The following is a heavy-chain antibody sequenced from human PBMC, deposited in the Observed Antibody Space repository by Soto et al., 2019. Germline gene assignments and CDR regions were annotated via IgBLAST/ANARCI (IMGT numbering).Heavy chain of an antibody. CDR2: TRNKANSYTT. D-gene: IGHD1-26*01. Sequence: GGSLRLSCAASGFTFSDHYMDWVRQAPGKGLEWVGRTRNKANSYTTEYAASVKGRFTISRDDSKNSLYLQMNSLKTEDTAVYYCARDKSGSFDYWGQGTLVTVSS. J-gene: IGHJ4*02. CDR3: ARDKSGSFDY. CDR1: GFTFSDHY. V-gene: IGHV3-72*01.